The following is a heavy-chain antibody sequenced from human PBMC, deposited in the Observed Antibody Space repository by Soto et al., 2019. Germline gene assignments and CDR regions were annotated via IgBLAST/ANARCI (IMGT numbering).Heavy chain of an antibody. CDR2: ITTDNGKT. CDR3: ATRSPAFDY. Sequence: QVQLVQSGPEVKKPGASVKVSCKTSGYTFTSYGISWVRQAPGQCLEWMGWITTDNGKTTYAQKFQGRVTMTTDTSTSTAYMELRSLKSDDTAVYYCATRSPAFDYWRQGTLVTASS. J-gene: IGHJ4*02. CDR1: GYTFTSYG. V-gene: IGHV1-18*01.